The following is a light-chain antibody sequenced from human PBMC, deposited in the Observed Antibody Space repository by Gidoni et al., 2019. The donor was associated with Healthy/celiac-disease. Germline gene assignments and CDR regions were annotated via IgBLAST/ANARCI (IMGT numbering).Light chain of an antibody. Sequence: EIVFTQSPATLSLSPGERATLSCRASQSVSSYLAWYQQKPGQAPRLLIYDASNRATGIPARFSGSGSGTDFTLTISSLETEDFAVYYCQQRSNWPATFGQGTRLEIK. CDR1: QSVSSY. CDR3: QQRSNWPAT. CDR2: DAS. J-gene: IGKJ5*01. V-gene: IGKV3-11*01.